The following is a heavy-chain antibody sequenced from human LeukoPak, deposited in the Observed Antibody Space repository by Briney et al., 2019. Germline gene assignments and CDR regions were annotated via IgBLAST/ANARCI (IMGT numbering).Heavy chain of an antibody. CDR3: ARGTLYSGWSYYFDY. V-gene: IGHV4-4*07. Sequence: PSETLSLTCTVSGGSISSYYWSWIRQPAGKGLEWIGRIYTSGSTNYNPSLKSRVTISVDMSKNHFSLRLSSVTAADTAMYYCARGTLYSGWSYYFDYWGQGSQVTVSS. D-gene: IGHD6-19*01. J-gene: IGHJ4*02. CDR2: IYTSGST. CDR1: GGSISSYY.